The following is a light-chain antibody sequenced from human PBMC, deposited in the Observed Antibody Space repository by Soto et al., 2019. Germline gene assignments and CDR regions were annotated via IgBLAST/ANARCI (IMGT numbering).Light chain of an antibody. CDR2: DAS. CDR1: QSVSSY. Sequence: EIVLTQSPATLSLSPGERATLSCRASQSVSSYLAWYQQKPGQAPRLLIYDASNRATGIPARFSGSGSETDFTLTISSLEPEDFAVYYCQQRSNWPTFXQGTKADIK. J-gene: IGKJ1*01. V-gene: IGKV3-11*01. CDR3: QQRSNWPT.